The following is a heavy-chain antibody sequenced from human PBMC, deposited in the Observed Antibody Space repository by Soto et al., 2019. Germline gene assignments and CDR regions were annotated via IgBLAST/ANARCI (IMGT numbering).Heavy chain of an antibody. CDR2: LYWDDDE. CDR3: AHRPRRYIYHFGY. J-gene: IGHJ4*02. D-gene: IGHD5-18*01. Sequence: QITLKESGPTLVKPTQTVTLTCTFSGFSLTTRGVGVAWIRQPPGKAIEWLALLYWDDDEGYSPSLTSRLTITKDTSKTQVVPTMTNIDPVYTATYYCAHRPRRYIYHFGYWGQGTLVTVSS. CDR1: GFSLTTRGVG. V-gene: IGHV2-5*02.